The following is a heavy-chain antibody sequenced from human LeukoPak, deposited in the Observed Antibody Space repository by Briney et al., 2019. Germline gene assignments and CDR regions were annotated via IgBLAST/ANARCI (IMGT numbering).Heavy chain of an antibody. CDR3: ARDGGIYYDNSGTYSGPGDS. J-gene: IGHJ4*02. CDR1: GYTFTDYY. D-gene: IGHD3-22*01. CDR2: INPNSGVT. V-gene: IGHV1-2*02. Sequence: ASVKVSCKASGYTFTDYYMHWVRQAPGQGLEWMGWINPNSGVTTFAQKFQGRVTMTRDTSISTAYMEVSGLRYDDTVVYYCARDGGIYYDNSGTYSGPGDSWGQGTLITVSS.